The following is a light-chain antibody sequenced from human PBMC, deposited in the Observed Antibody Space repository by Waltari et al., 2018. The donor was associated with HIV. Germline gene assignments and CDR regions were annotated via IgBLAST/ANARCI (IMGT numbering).Light chain of an antibody. J-gene: IGKJ1*01. CDR1: QALLHSTGFHY. Sequence: DILMTQSPVSLPATPGEPATISCMFSQALLHSTGFHYLDWYLQKPGQPPQLLIYLGSNRASGVPARFSGSGSGTDVTLKISRVEAEDVGVYYCMQALQTPWTFGQGTRVEIK. CDR2: LGS. V-gene: IGKV2-28*01. CDR3: MQALQTPWT.